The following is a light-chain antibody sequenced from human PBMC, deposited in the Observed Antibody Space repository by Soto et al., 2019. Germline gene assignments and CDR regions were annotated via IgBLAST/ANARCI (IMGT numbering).Light chain of an antibody. Sequence: QSVLTQPPSVSGAPGQRVTISCTGSNSNIGAGYDVHWYQQLPGTAPKFLIYGNDNRPSGVPDRFSGSKSGTSASLAITGLQAEDEADYYCQSYDSSLSGYVVFGGGTKVTVL. CDR2: GND. J-gene: IGLJ2*01. V-gene: IGLV1-40*01. CDR3: QSYDSSLSGYVV. CDR1: NSNIGAGYD.